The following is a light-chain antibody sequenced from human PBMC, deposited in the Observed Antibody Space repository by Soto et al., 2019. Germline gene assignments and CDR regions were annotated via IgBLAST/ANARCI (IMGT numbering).Light chain of an antibody. CDR3: CLYAGSRTYV. V-gene: IGLV2-23*01. Sequence: QSALTQPASVSGSPGQSITISCTGTSSDVGSYNLVSWYQQHPGKAPKLMIYEGSKRPSGVSNRFSGSKSGNTASLTISGLQAEGEADYYCCLYAGSRTYVFGTGTKVTLL. J-gene: IGLJ1*01. CDR1: SSDVGSYNL. CDR2: EGS.